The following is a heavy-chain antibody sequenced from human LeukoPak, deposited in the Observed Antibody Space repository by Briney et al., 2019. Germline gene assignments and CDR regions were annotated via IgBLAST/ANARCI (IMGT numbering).Heavy chain of an antibody. D-gene: IGHD6-13*01. CDR3: ATGIGYSRSWYLFQH. CDR1: GYTLTELS. Sequence: ASVKVSCKVSGYTLTELSMHWVRQAPGKGLEWMGGFDPEDGETIYAQKFQGRVTMTEDTSTDTAYMELSSLRSEDTAVYYCATGIGYSRSWYLFQHWGQGTLVTVSS. V-gene: IGHV1-24*01. CDR2: FDPEDGET. J-gene: IGHJ1*01.